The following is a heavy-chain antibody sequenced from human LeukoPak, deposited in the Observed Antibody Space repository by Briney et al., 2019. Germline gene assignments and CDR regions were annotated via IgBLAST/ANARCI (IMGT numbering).Heavy chain of an antibody. J-gene: IGHJ3*02. CDR3: ARLDSSAYYIAFDI. V-gene: IGHV4-39*01. Sequence: ETLSLTCTVSGGSISSSSYYWGWIRQPPGKGLEWIGSIYYSGSTYYNPSLKSRVTISADMSKKQFSLKLSSVTAADTAVYNCARLDSSAYYIAFDIWGQGTMVTVSS. D-gene: IGHD3-22*01. CDR2: IYYSGST. CDR1: GGSISSSSYY.